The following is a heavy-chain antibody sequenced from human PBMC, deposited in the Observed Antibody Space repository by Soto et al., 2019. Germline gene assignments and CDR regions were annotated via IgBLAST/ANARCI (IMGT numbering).Heavy chain of an antibody. CDR1: GYTFTSYD. V-gene: IGHV1-8*01. Sequence: ASVKVSCKASGYTFTSYDINWVRQATGQGLEWMGWINPNSGNTAYAQKFQGRVTITADESTSTAYMELSSLRSEDTAVYYCARDFFRSRPQYCSGGSCYEGFDPWGQGTLVTVSS. J-gene: IGHJ5*02. CDR2: INPNSGNT. D-gene: IGHD2-15*01. CDR3: ARDFFRSRPQYCSGGSCYEGFDP.